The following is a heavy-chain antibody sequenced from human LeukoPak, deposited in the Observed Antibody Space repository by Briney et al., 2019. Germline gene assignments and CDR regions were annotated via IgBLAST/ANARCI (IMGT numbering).Heavy chain of an antibody. CDR3: ARDWWWLQDYYYGMDV. V-gene: IGHV1-2*02. J-gene: IGHJ6*02. CDR1: GYTFTGYY. D-gene: IGHD2-15*01. Sequence: GASVKVSCKASGYTFTGYYMHRVRQAPGQGLEWMGWINPNSGGTNYAQKFQGRVTMTRDTSISTAYMELSRLRSDDTAVYYCARDWWWLQDYYYGMDVWGQGTTVTVSS. CDR2: INPNSGGT.